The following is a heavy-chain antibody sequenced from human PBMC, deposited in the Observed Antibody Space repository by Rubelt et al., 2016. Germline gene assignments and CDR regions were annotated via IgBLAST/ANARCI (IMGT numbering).Heavy chain of an antibody. D-gene: IGHD4-17*01. CDR2: IYHSGGT. CDR3: ASWSAEATTVTTHDY. V-gene: IGHV4-4*02. J-gene: IGHJ4*02. Sequence: QVQLQESGPGLVKPSGTLSLTCAVSGGSISSSNWWSWVRQPPGKGLEWIGEIYHSGGTNYNPSLKSRGTISVDKSKNQFSLKLSSVTAADTAVYYCASWSAEATTVTTHDYWGQGTLVTVSS. CDR1: GGSISSSNW.